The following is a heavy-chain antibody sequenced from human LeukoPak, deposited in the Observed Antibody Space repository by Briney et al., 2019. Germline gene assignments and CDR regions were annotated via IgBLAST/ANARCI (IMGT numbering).Heavy chain of an antibody. V-gene: IGHV2-70*11. J-gene: IGHJ4*02. CDR1: GFSLSTSGMC. CDR2: IDWDDDK. CDR3: ARIRDYYGSGSYYNED. D-gene: IGHD3-10*01. Sequence: SGPALVKPTQTLTLTCTFSGFSLSTSGMCVSWIRQPPGKALEWLARIDWDDDKYYSTSLKTRLTISKDTSKNQVVLTMTNMDPVDTATYYCARIRDYYGSGSYYNEDWGRGTLVTVSS.